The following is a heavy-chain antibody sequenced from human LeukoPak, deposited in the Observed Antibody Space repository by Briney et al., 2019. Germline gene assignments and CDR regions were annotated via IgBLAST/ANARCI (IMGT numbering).Heavy chain of an antibody. V-gene: IGHV1-18*01. CDR3: VREKASSYNFDY. Sequence: ASVTVSCKASGYTFTSYGISWVRQAPGQGLEWMGWISAYNGNTNYAQKLQGRVTMTTDTSTSTAYMELSSLTSEDTAIYYCVREKASSYNFDYWGQGTRVTVSS. CDR2: ISAYNGNT. J-gene: IGHJ4*02. CDR1: GYTFTSYG. D-gene: IGHD6-6*01.